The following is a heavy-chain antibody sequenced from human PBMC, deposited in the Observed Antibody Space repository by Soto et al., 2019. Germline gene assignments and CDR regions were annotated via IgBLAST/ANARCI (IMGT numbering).Heavy chain of an antibody. J-gene: IGHJ6*02. CDR1: GGTFSTSA. CDR2: IIPILGTP. CDR3: AVIHWTSSPNYSYYAIDV. D-gene: IGHD4-4*01. Sequence: ASVKVSCKASGGTFSTSAFSWVRQAPGQGLEWMGGIIPILGTPDYAQKFQGRLTVTADESTTAVYMELSSLRSEDSALYYCAVIHWTSSPNYSYYAIDVWGQGTTVTVSS. V-gene: IGHV1-69*13.